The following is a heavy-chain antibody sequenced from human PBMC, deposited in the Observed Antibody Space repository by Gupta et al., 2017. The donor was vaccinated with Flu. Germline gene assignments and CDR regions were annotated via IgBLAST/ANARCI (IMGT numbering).Heavy chain of an antibody. V-gene: IGHV1-18*01. CDR1: GYNFVTYG. D-gene: IGHD3-3*01. Sequence: QVQLMQSGAEVKKPGASVKVSCTGSGYNFVTYGITWVRQAPGQGPEWMGWISAHNDDTYYAEKLQGRVFMTTDKSTSTAYMELRSLTSDDTGVYYCAIVVFSQRVVNDYWGQGTLVTVSS. CDR3: AIVVFSQRVVNDY. J-gene: IGHJ4*02. CDR2: ISAHNDDT.